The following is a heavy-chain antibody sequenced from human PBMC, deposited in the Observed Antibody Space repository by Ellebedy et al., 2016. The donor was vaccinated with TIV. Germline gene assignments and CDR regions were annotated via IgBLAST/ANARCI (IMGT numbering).Heavy chain of an antibody. CDR1: GASVKSHY. CDR2: IYYSGSS. D-gene: IGHD5-24*01. J-gene: IGHJ4*02. CDR3: ARDDRDGYSLGLDY. Sequence: SETLSLXXTVSGASVKSHYWSWIRQPPGKGLEWIGYIYYSGSSYYNPSLKSRVTMSVDTSRDQFSLTLTSVTAADTAVYFCARDDRDGYSLGLDYWGQGTLVTVSS. V-gene: IGHV4-59*02.